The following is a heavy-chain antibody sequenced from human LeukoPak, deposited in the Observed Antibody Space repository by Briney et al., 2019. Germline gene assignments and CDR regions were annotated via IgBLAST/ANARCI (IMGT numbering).Heavy chain of an antibody. Sequence: SETLSLTCTVSGGSISSYYWSWIRQPPGKGLEWIGYIYYSGSTNYNPSLRSRVTISVDTSKNQFSLKLSSVTAADTAVYYCARATYGSGSYLDYWGQGTLVTVSS. V-gene: IGHV4-59*08. D-gene: IGHD3-10*01. J-gene: IGHJ4*02. CDR2: IYYSGST. CDR1: GGSISSYY. CDR3: ARATYGSGSYLDY.